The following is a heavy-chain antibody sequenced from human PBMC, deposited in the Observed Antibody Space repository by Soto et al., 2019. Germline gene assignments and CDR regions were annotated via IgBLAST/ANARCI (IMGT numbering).Heavy chain of an antibody. Sequence: GASVKVSCNASGYTFTSYGISWVRQAPGQGLEWMGWISAYNGNTNYAQKLQGRVTMTTDTSTSTAYMELRSLRSDDTAVYYCARTSTYYYGSGSYYNRWPLDYWGQGTLVTVSS. CDR3: ARTSTYYYGSGSYYNRWPLDY. V-gene: IGHV1-18*01. J-gene: IGHJ4*02. CDR2: ISAYNGNT. CDR1: GYTFTSYG. D-gene: IGHD3-10*01.